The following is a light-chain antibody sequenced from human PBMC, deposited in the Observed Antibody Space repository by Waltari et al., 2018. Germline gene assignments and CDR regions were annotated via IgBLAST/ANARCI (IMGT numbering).Light chain of an antibody. J-gene: IGLJ3*02. V-gene: IGLV3-10*01. CDR3: YSTDFSGHDRV. Sequence: SYELTQPPSVSVSPGQTARITCSGDALSKKYAYWYQQKSGQAPVLVIYEDIKRPTGRPERFSGSSSGTTATLTISGAHVDDEADYYCYSTDFSGHDRVFGGGTKLTIL. CDR2: EDI. CDR1: ALSKKY.